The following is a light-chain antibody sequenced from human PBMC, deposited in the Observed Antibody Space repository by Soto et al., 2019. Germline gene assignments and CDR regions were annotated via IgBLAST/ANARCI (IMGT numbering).Light chain of an antibody. CDR1: QSIGNY. CDR3: QQTYRTPLT. Sequence: DIQMTQSPSSLSASVGDRVTITCRASQSIGNYFNWYQQKPGKAPRLLIEGIYNLQGGVPSRFSGSGSGTDFTLTISTLQPEDFATYYCQQTYRTPLTFGGGTRVENK. CDR2: GIY. V-gene: IGKV1-39*01. J-gene: IGKJ4*01.